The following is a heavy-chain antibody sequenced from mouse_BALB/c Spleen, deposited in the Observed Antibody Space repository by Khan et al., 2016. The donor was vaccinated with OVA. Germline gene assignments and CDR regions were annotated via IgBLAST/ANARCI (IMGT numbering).Heavy chain of an antibody. CDR2: ISYSGST. V-gene: IGHV3-2*02. CDR3: TSYGNYHYYAMDY. D-gene: IGHD2-1*01. Sequence: VQLKQSGPGLVKPSQSLSLTYTVTGYSITSDYTWNWIRQFPGNKLEWMGYISYSGSTSYNPSLKSRISITRDTSKNQFFLQLNSVITDDTATYYCTSYGNYHYYAMDYWGPGTSVTVSS. J-gene: IGHJ4*01. CDR1: GYSITSDYT.